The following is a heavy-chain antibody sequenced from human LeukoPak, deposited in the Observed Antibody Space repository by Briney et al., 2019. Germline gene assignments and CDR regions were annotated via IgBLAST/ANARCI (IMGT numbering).Heavy chain of an antibody. V-gene: IGHV4-34*01. J-gene: IGHJ6*02. CDR3: ARERRRYYYGMDV. Sequence: PSETLSLTCTVSGGSISSYYWSWIRQPPGKGREWIGEINHSGSSNYNPSLKSRVTISVDPSNNQFSLKLSSVTAADTAVYYCARERRRYYYGMDVWGQGTTVTVSS. D-gene: IGHD6-25*01. CDR2: INHSGSS. CDR1: GGSISSYY.